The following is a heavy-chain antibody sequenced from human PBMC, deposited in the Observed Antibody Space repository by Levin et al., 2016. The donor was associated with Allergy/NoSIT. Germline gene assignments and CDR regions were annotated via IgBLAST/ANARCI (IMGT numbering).Heavy chain of an antibody. Sequence: WIRQPPGKGLEWVGEIIHSGSTNYNPSLKSRVTISVDTSKNQFSLKLSSVTAADTAMYYCARGPLQFSSSLGYWGQGTLVTVSS. V-gene: IGHV4-34*01. D-gene: IGHD6-13*01. J-gene: IGHJ4*02. CDR3: ARGPLQFSSSLGY. CDR2: IIHSGST.